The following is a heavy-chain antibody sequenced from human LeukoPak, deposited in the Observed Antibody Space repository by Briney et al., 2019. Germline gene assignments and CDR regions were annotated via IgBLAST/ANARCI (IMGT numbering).Heavy chain of an antibody. CDR3: ARAGVPGGFWSGFVGAVYYYYMDV. D-gene: IGHD3-3*01. CDR2: IKQDGSEK. Sequence: GGSLRLSCAASGFTFSSYWMSWVRQAPGKGLEWVANIKQDGSEKYYVDSVKGRFTISRDNAKNSLYLQMNSLRAEDTAVYYCARAGVPGGFWSGFVGAVYYYYMDVWGKGTTVTVSS. J-gene: IGHJ6*03. CDR1: GFTFSSYW. V-gene: IGHV3-7*01.